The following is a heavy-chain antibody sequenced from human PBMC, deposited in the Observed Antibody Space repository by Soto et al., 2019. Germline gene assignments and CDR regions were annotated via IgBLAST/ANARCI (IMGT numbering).Heavy chain of an antibody. CDR3: AKGFISGGYCANGICYHFDY. CDR1: GFTFSSYG. J-gene: IGHJ4*02. CDR2: MSYDGNNK. Sequence: QVQLVESGGGVVQPGGSLTLSCAASGFTFSSYGMHWVRQAPGKGLEWVAVMSYDGNNKYYADSVKGRFTVSRDNSRNTQFLQMNSLRVEDTAVYYCAKGFISGGYCANGICYHFDYWGQGTPDPVSS. V-gene: IGHV3-30*18. D-gene: IGHD2-8*01.